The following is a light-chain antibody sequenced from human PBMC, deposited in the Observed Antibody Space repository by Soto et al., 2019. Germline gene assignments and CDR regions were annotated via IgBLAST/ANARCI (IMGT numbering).Light chain of an antibody. J-gene: IGKJ4*01. CDR2: WAS. CDR3: HQYYRPPLT. Sequence: DIVLTQSPDSLAVSLGERATINCKSSQSVLFSSNSKNFIAWYQQKPGQSPRLLIYWASTRESGVPDRFSGSGSCTDFTLTISNLQAEDVAVYYCHQYYRPPLTFGGGPKVEIK. CDR1: QSVLFSSNSKNF. V-gene: IGKV4-1*01.